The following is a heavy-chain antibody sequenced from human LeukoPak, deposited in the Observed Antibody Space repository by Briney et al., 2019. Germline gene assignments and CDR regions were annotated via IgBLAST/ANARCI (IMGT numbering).Heavy chain of an antibody. V-gene: IGHV4-34*01. CDR1: GGSFSGYY. D-gene: IGHD3-9*01. Sequence: SETLSLTCAVYGGSFSGYYWSWIRQPPGKGLEWIGEINHSGSTNYNPSLKSRVTISVDTPKNQFSLKLSSVTAADTAVYYCAREAYDILTGYQEKYNWFDPWGQGTLVTVSS. CDR3: AREAYDILTGYQEKYNWFDP. J-gene: IGHJ5*02. CDR2: INHSGST.